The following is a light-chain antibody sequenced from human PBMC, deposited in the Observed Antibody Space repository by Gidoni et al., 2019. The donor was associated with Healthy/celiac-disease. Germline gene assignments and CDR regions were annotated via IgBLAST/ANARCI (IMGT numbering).Light chain of an antibody. CDR1: QSVLYSSNNKNY. Sequence: DIVLTQSPDSLAVSLGERAPSNCKSSQSVLYSSNNKNYLAWYQQKQGQPPKLLIYWASTRESGVPDRFSGSGYGTDFTLTISSLQAEDVAVYYCQQYYSTPRTFGQGTKVEIK. CDR2: WAS. CDR3: QQYYSTPRT. V-gene: IGKV4-1*01. J-gene: IGKJ1*01.